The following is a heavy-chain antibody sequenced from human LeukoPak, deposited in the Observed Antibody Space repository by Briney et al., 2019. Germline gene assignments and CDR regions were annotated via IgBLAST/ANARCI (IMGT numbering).Heavy chain of an antibody. CDR3: ARGGGDIVVVPAAIGNWFDP. J-gene: IGHJ5*02. Sequence: ASVKVSCKASGYTFSSYYMHWVRQAPGQGLEWMGIINPSGGSTSYAQKFQGRVTMTRDTSTSTVYMELSSLRSEDTAVYYCARGGGDIVVVPAAIGNWFDPWGQGTLVTVSS. CDR1: GYTFSSYY. V-gene: IGHV1-46*01. D-gene: IGHD2-2*02. CDR2: INPSGGST.